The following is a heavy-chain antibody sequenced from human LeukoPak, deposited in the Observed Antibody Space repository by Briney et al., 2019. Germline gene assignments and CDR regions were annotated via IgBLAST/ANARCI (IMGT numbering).Heavy chain of an antibody. Sequence: PGGSLRLSCAASGFTFSSYAMSWVRQAPGKGLEWVSAISGSGGNTYYADSVKGRFTISRDKSKNTLFLQMNSLRAEDTAVYYCAKDQGGYDSPPGAFDIWGQGTMVTVSS. CDR1: GFTFSSYA. CDR3: AKDQGGYDSPPGAFDI. V-gene: IGHV3-23*01. D-gene: IGHD5-12*01. J-gene: IGHJ3*02. CDR2: ISGSGGNT.